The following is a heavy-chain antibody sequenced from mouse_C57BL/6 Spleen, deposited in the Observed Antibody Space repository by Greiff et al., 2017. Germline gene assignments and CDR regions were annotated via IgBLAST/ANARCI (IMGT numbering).Heavy chain of an antibody. J-gene: IGHJ1*03. V-gene: IGHV1-4*01. CDR2: INPSSGYT. D-gene: IGHD1-1*01. CDR1: GYTFTSYT. CDR3: ARGDYGSSYVYFDV. Sequence: QVQLQQSGAELARPGASVKMSCKASGYTFTSYTMHWVKQRPGPGLEWIGYINPSSGYTKYNQKFKDKATLTADKSSSTAYMQLSSLTSEDSAVYYCARGDYGSSYVYFDVWGTGTTVTVSS.